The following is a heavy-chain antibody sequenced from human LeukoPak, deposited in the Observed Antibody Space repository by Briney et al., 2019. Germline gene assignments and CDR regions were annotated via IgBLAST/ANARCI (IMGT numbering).Heavy chain of an antibody. CDR3: AKDHTAMAHTYYYYMDV. Sequence: GRSLRLSCAASGFTFSSYAMHWVSQAPGKGLEWVAFIRYDGSNKYYADSVKGRFTISRDNSKNTLYLQMNSLRAEDTAVYYCAKDHTAMAHTYYYYMDVWGKGTTVTVSS. V-gene: IGHV3-30*02. CDR2: IRYDGSNK. J-gene: IGHJ6*03. D-gene: IGHD5-18*01. CDR1: GFTFSSYA.